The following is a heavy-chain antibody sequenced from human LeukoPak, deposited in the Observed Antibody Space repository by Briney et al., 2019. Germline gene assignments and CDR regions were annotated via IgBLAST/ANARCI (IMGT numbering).Heavy chain of an antibody. Sequence: GGSLRLSCSASGFTLSNYWMHWVRQAPGKGLVWVARLHSNGAFTTYTDSVKGRFTISRDTAKNTLYLQMNSLRVEDTAVYYCARFVVVTAGDYWGQGTLVTVSS. CDR3: ARFVVVTAGDY. CDR2: LHSNGAFT. J-gene: IGHJ4*01. D-gene: IGHD2-21*02. CDR1: GFTLSNYW. V-gene: IGHV3-74*01.